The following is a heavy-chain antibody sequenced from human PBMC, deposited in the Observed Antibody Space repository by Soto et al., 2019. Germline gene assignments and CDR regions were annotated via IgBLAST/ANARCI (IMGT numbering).Heavy chain of an antibody. CDR3: ARIGHEAYCGGDCYSFDY. CDR2: IYSDGST. Sequence: EVQLVETGGGLIQPGGSLRLSCAASGFTVSSNYMSWVRQAPGKGLEWVSGIYSDGSTYYADSVKGRFTISRDNSKNTLYFQMNSLRAEDTAVYYCARIGHEAYCGGDCYSFDYWGQGTLVTVSS. CDR1: GFTVSSNY. D-gene: IGHD2-21*02. V-gene: IGHV3-53*02. J-gene: IGHJ4*02.